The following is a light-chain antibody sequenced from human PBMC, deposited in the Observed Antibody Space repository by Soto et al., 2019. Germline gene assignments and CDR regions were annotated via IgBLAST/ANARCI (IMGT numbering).Light chain of an antibody. Sequence: DIQMTQSPSTLSASVGDKITITCRARQSISRWLAWYQQKPGKAPKFLIYDASTLETGVPSRFSGSGSGTEFTLTISILQPDDFATYYCQQYDSILGTFGQGTKVAIK. CDR1: QSISRW. CDR2: DAS. V-gene: IGKV1-5*01. J-gene: IGKJ1*01. CDR3: QQYDSILGT.